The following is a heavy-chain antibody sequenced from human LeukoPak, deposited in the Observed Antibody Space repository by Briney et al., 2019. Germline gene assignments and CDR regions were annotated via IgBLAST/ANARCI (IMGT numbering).Heavy chain of an antibody. J-gene: IGHJ4*02. CDR3: ARDSWAAEYSSTDGFDY. D-gene: IGHD6-6*01. CDR1: GFTFSSYG. CDR2: IWYDGSNK. V-gene: IGHV3-33*01. Sequence: GRSLRLSCAASGFTFSSYGMHWVRQAPGKGLERVAVIWYDGSNKYYADSVKGRFTISRDNSKNTLYLQMNSLRAEDTAVYYCARDSWAAEYSSTDGFDYWGQGTLVTVSS.